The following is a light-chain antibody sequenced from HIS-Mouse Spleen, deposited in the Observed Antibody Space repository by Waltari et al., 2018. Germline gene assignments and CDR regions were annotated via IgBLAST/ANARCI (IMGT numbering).Light chain of an antibody. V-gene: IGLV2-8*01. CDR2: EVS. J-gene: IGLJ2*01. Sequence: QSALPQPPSASGSPGQSVTIPCTGTISDLGGYNYLSWYQQHPGKAPKLMIYEVSKRPQGVPDRFSGSKSGNTASLTVSGLQAEDEADDYCSSYAGSNKVFGGGTKLTVL. CDR1: ISDLGGYNY. CDR3: SSYAGSNKV.